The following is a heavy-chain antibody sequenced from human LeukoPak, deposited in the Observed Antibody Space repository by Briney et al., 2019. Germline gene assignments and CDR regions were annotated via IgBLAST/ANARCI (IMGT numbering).Heavy chain of an antibody. D-gene: IGHD3-10*01. Sequence: SPSETLSLTCAVYGVSFSGYYWSWIRQPPGKGLEWIGEINHSGSTNYNPSLKSRVTISVDTSKNQFSLKLSSVTAADTAVYYCARVNYGSATKEDYWGQGTLVTVSS. CDR3: ARVNYGSATKEDY. CDR2: INHSGST. V-gene: IGHV4-34*01. J-gene: IGHJ4*02. CDR1: GVSFSGYY.